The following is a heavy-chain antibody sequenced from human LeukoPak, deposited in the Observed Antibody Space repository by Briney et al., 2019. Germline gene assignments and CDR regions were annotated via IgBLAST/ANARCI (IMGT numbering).Heavy chain of an antibody. CDR2: INPSVGST. Sequence: SVRVSCKASGYTFTSYYMHWVRQAPGQGLEWMGIINPSVGSTSYAQQFQGGVTITRNTSTSTVYMELSTLRSEDTPVYYSARAGRRKAYYGSGSYYNPAPYYYSGMDVWGQGTTVTVSS. CDR3: ARAGRRKAYYGSGSYYNPAPYYYSGMDV. D-gene: IGHD3-10*01. V-gene: IGHV1-46*01. J-gene: IGHJ6*02. CDR1: GYTFTSYY.